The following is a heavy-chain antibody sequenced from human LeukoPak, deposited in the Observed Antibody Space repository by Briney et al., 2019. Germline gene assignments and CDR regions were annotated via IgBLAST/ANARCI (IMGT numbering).Heavy chain of an antibody. CDR3: ASPSITMVRGIDY. Sequence: PSQTLSLTCTVSGGSISSYYWSWIRQPPGKGLEWIGYIYYSGSTNYNPSLKSRVTISVDTSKNQFSLKLSSVTAADTAVYYCASPSITMVRGIDYWGQGTLVTVSS. V-gene: IGHV4-59*12. J-gene: IGHJ4*02. D-gene: IGHD3-10*01. CDR2: IYYSGST. CDR1: GGSISSYY.